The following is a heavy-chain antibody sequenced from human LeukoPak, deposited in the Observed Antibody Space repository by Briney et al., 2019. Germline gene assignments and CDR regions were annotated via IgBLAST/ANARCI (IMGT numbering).Heavy chain of an antibody. CDR2: ISNSGDNT. J-gene: IGHJ4*02. D-gene: IGHD3-9*01. CDR1: GFTFSSYV. V-gene: IGHV3-23*01. CDR3: AKARNFDWLFGFDY. Sequence: PGGSLRLSCAASGFTFSSYVMSWVRQAPGKGLEWVSAISNSGDNTYYADSVKGRFTISRDNSKNTLYLHMNSLRAEDTAVYYCAKARNFDWLFGFDYWGQGPLVTVSS.